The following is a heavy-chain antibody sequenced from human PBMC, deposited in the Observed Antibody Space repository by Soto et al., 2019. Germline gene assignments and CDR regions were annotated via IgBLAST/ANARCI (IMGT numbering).Heavy chain of an antibody. D-gene: IGHD3-16*02. Sequence: QVQLQVSGPGLVEPSGTLSLTCVVSGGSITSNNWWHWVRQPPGKGLEWIGEIHHSGNTHYNPSLKNRVTISVDKSHNQFSLTLSSVTAADTAVYYCARGGNYRFAYWGQGTPVTVSS. CDR2: IHHSGNT. J-gene: IGHJ4*02. CDR1: GGSITSNNW. V-gene: IGHV4-4*02. CDR3: ARGGNYRFAY.